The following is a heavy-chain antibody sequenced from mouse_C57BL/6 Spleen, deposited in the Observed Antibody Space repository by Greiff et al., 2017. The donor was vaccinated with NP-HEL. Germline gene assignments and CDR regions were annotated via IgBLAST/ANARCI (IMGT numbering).Heavy chain of an antibody. J-gene: IGHJ3*01. CDR1: GYTFTDYE. V-gene: IGHV1-15*01. D-gene: IGHD1-1*01. CDR2: IDPETGGT. Sequence: VQLQQSGAELVRPGASVTLSCKASGYTFTDYEMHWVKQTPVHGLEWIGAIDPETGGTAYNEKFKGKARLTADKSASTAYMDLRSLTSEDSAVYYCSRCGSGAFAYWGQGTPVTVSA. CDR3: SRCGSGAFAY.